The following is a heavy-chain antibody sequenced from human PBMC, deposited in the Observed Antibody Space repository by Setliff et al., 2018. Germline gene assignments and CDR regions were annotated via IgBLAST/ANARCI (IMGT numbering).Heavy chain of an antibody. Sequence: GESLKISCAASDFIFNNAWMSWVRQAPGKGLEWVGRIKSIDEGGTTDYPAPVEGRFTISRDDSKNTVYLQMSSLKIEDTAVYYCVHNADFIGTFNTWGQGTMVTVSS. CDR1: DFIFNNAW. D-gene: IGHD2-8*01. V-gene: IGHV3-15*07. CDR3: VHNADFIGTFNT. J-gene: IGHJ3*01. CDR2: IKSIDEGGTT.